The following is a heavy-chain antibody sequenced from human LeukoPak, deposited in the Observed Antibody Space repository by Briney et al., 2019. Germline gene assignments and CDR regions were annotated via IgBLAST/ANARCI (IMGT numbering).Heavy chain of an antibody. D-gene: IGHD3/OR15-3a*01. CDR1: GYTFTSYG. J-gene: IGHJ3*02. CDR2: ISAYNGNT. CDR3: ASSLWTPDAFDI. Sequence: EASVKVSCKASGYTFTSYGISWVRQAPGQGLEWMGWISAYNGNTNYAQKLQGRVTMTTDTSTSTAYMELRSLRSDDTAVYYCASSLWTPDAFDIWGQGTMVTVSS. V-gene: IGHV1-18*01.